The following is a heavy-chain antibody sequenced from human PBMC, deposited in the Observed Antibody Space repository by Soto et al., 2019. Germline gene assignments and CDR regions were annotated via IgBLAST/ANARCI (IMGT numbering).Heavy chain of an antibody. Sequence: QVQLVQSGAEVKKPGSSVKVSCKASGGTFSSYTISWVRQAPGQGLEWMGRIIPILGIANYAQKSQGRGTXXADKSTSTAYRELGSLRAEDTGVYYCARDGGHFDYWGQGTLVTVSS. CDR1: GGTFSSYT. D-gene: IGHD3-16*01. J-gene: IGHJ4*02. V-gene: IGHV1-69*08. CDR2: IIPILGIA. CDR3: ARDGGHFDY.